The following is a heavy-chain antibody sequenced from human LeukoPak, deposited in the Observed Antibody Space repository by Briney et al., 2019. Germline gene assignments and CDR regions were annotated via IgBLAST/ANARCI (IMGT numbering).Heavy chain of an antibody. D-gene: IGHD3-10*01. J-gene: IGHJ6*02. Sequence: PSETLSLTCAVSGGSISSTSNYWGWIRQPPGKGLEWIGTISYSGSTYYTPPLKSRVTISEDTSKNQFSLKLSSVTAADTAVYYCARFSGSLLGLDVWGQGTTVTVSS. V-gene: IGHV4-39*01. CDR3: ARFSGSLLGLDV. CDR2: ISYSGST. CDR1: GGSISSTSNY.